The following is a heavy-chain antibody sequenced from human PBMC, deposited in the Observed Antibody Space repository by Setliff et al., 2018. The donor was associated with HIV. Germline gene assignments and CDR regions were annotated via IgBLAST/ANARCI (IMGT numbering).Heavy chain of an antibody. D-gene: IGHD2-21*01. V-gene: IGHV3-15*01. J-gene: IGHJ4*02. CDR1: GFTFSNAW. CDR3: TTGTRLVD. Sequence: GESLKISCAASGFTFSNAWMSWVRQAPGKGLEWVGRIKSKTDGGTTDYAAPVKGRFTISRDDSKNTLYPQMNSLKIEDTAVYYCTTGTRLVDWGQGALVTVSS. CDR2: IKSKTDGGTT.